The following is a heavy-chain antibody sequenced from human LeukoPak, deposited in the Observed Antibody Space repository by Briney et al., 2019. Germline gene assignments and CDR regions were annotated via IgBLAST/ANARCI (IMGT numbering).Heavy chain of an antibody. CDR3: ARQGIVGAKALDY. D-gene: IGHD1-26*01. V-gene: IGHV3-33*08. CDR1: GFTFSSYG. CDR2: IWYDGSNK. J-gene: IGHJ4*02. Sequence: GGSLRLSCAAFGFTFSSYGMHWVRQAPGKGLEWVAVIWYDGSNKYYADSVKGRFTISRDNSKNTLYLQMNSLRAEDTAVYYCARQGIVGAKALDYWGQGTLVTVSS.